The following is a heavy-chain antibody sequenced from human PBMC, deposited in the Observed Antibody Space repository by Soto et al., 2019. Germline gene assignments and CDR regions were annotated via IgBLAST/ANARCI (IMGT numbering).Heavy chain of an antibody. Sequence: PSETLSLTCAVYGVSFSGYYWSWIRQPPGKGLEWIGEINHSGSTNYNPSLKSRVTISVDTSKNQFSLKLSSVTAADTAVYYCARGLAAAAPFYYYGMDVWGQGTTVTVSS. CDR3: ARGLAAAAPFYYYGMDV. V-gene: IGHV4-34*01. D-gene: IGHD6-13*01. J-gene: IGHJ6*02. CDR2: INHSGST. CDR1: GVSFSGYY.